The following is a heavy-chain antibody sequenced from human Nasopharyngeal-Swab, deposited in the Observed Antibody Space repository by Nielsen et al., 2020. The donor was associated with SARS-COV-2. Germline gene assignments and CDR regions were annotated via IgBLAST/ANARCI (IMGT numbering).Heavy chain of an antibody. J-gene: IGHJ4*02. Sequence: SGPTLVKPTQTLTLTCSFSGFSLSTNGVAVGWFRQPTGKALEWLAIYYSDDDGRYSPSLEGRLTITKDTSRNQVGLRMTYIDSADTATYYGAHSRRITPRGRALGYYFDFWGPGILVTVSS. CDR3: AHSRRITPRGRALGYYFDF. CDR2: YYSDDDG. CDR1: GFSLSTNGVA. D-gene: IGHD4-23*01. V-gene: IGHV2-5*02.